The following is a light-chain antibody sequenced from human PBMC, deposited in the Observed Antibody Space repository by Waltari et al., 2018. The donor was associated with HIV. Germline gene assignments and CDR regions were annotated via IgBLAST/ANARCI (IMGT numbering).Light chain of an antibody. V-gene: IGLV2-14*01. CDR3: TSYTTTNTWV. J-gene: IGLJ3*02. CDR2: EVS. CDR1: DTAVGPYNY. Sequence: QSALTQPASVSGSPGQSLTISCTGTDTAVGPYNYVSWFQHHPGKAPKLIISEVSNRPSGVSHRFSGSKSGNTASLIISGLQAEDEASYYCTSYTTTNTWVFGGGTNLTVL.